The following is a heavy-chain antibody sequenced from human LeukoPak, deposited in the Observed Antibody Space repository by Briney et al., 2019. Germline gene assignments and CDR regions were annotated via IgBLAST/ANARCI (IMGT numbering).Heavy chain of an antibody. CDR2: IKSKTDGGTT. CDR3: TTTPTKYYDFWSAYNDY. D-gene: IGHD3-3*01. J-gene: IGHJ4*02. Sequence: GGSLRLSCAASGFTFTNAWMNWVRQAPGKGLEWVGRIKSKTDGGTTDYAAPVKGRFTISRDDSKNTLYLQMNSLKTEDTAVYYCTTTPTKYYDFWSAYNDYWGQGTLVTVYS. CDR1: GFTFTNAW. V-gene: IGHV3-15*07.